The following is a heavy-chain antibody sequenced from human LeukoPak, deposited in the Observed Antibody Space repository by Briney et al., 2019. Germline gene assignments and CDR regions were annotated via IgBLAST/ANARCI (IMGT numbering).Heavy chain of an antibody. D-gene: IGHD1-26*01. CDR2: IHYSGIT. CDR1: GGSISSSSYY. V-gene: IGHV4-39*01. J-gene: IGHJ4*02. CDR3: AKNSGDYPLDY. Sequence: SETLSLTCTVSGGSISSSSYYWGWIRQPPGKGLEWIGSIHYSGITYYNPSLKSRVTISVDTSKNQLSLKLSSVTAADSAVYYCAKNSGDYPLDYWGQGTLVTVSS.